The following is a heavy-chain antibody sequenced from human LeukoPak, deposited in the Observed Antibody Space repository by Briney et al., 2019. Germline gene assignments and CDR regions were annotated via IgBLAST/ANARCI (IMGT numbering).Heavy chain of an antibody. CDR2: ISYDGSNK. CDR3: ARDPAPPSCGGDCYNGMDV. J-gene: IGHJ6*02. Sequence: GGSLRLSCAASGFTFSSYAMHWVRQAPGKGLEWVAVISYDGSNKYYADSVKGRFTISRDNSKNTLYLQMNSLRAEDTAVYYCARDPAPPSCGGDCYNGMDVWGQGTTVTVSS. D-gene: IGHD2-21*02. CDR1: GFTFSSYA. V-gene: IGHV3-30-3*01.